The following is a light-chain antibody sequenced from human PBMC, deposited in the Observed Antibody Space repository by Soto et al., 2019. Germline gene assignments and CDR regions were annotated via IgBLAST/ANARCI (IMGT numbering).Light chain of an antibody. J-gene: IGKJ1*01. CDR1: QSASSN. CDR3: QQYNNWSPTWT. V-gene: IGKV3-15*01. CDR2: GAS. Sequence: EIVMTQSPAPLSVSPGERATLSCRASQSASSNLAWYQQKPGQAPRLLIYGASISATGIPAKFSCSGSRTDFTLNISSLQSEDFAVYYCQQYNNWSPTWTFGQGTKVVIK.